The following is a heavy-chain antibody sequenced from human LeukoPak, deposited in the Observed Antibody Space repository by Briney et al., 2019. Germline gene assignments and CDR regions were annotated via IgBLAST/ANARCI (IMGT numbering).Heavy chain of an antibody. CDR1: GYALTDLS. D-gene: IGHD1-1*01. V-gene: IGHV1-24*01. Sequence: ASVKVSCKVSGYALTDLSMHWVRQTPGKGLEWMGGIDPEDGEITYAQKFQGRVTMTEDTSTDTAYMELSSLRSEDTAVYFCASRLLVHLWAKDFWGQGTLVTVSS. CDR2: IDPEDGEI. J-gene: IGHJ4*02. CDR3: ASRLLVHLWAKDF.